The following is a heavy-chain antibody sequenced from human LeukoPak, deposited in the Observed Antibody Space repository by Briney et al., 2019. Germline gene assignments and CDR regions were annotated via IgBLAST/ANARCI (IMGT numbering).Heavy chain of an antibody. CDR1: GGPISSSSYY. D-gene: IGHD2-2*01. CDR3: ARQPSLSYCSSSTCWFDT. V-gene: IGHV4-39*01. CDR2: MFYSGTT. Sequence: SETLSLTCTVSGGPISSSSYYWGWIRQPPGKGLEWIGSMFYSGTTYYNPSLRSRVTISVDTSKNQFSLKLTSVTAADTAVYYCARQPSLSYCSSSTCWFDTWGQGTLVTVSS. J-gene: IGHJ5*02.